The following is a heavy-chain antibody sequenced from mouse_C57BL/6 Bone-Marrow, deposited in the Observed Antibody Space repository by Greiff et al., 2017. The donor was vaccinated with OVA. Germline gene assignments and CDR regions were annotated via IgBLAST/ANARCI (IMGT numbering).Heavy chain of an antibody. CDR2: IYPSDSET. CDR3: ARDLTGSFAY. J-gene: IGHJ3*01. CDR1: GYTFTSYW. Sequence: QVQLQQPGAELVRPGSSVKLSCKASGYTFTSYWMXWVKQRPGQGLEWIGNIYPSDSETHYNQKFKDKATLTVDKSSSTAYMQLSSLTSEDSAVYYCARDLTGSFAYWGQGTLVTVSA. D-gene: IGHD4-1*01. V-gene: IGHV1-61*01.